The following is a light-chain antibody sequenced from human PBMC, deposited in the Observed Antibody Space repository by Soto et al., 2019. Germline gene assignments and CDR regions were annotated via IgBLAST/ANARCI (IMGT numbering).Light chain of an antibody. CDR3: MQALQTPYI. CDR2: LGS. Sequence: DIVMTQSPLSLPVTPGEPASISCRSSQSLLHSNGYNYLDWYLQKPGQSPQLLIYLGSNRASGVPDRFSGSGSGTDFTLKISRVKDEDVGVYYCMQALQTPYIFGQGTKLEIK. J-gene: IGKJ2*01. V-gene: IGKV2-28*01. CDR1: QSLLHSNGYNY.